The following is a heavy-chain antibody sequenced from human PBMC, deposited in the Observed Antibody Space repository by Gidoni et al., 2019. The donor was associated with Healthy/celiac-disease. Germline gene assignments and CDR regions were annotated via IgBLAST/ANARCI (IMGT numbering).Heavy chain of an antibody. CDR3: ARLQPRQQLVRPFDY. CDR1: GGSVSGYY. D-gene: IGHD6-13*01. J-gene: IGHJ4*02. CDR2: INHSGST. V-gene: IGHV4-34*01. Sequence: QVQLQQRGAGLWKPSETLSLTGAVYGGSVSGYYWSWIRQPPGKGLEWIGEINHSGSTNYNPSLKIRVTISVATSKNQFSLKLSSVTAADTAVYYCARLQPRQQLVRPFDYWGQGTLVTVSS.